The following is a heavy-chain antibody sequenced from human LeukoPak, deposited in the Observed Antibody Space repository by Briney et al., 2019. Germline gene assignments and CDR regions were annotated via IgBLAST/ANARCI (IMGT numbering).Heavy chain of an antibody. Sequence: SETLSLTCAVYGGSFSGYYWSWIRQPPGKGLEWIGEINHSGSTNYNPSLKSRVTISVDTSKNQFSLKLSSVTAADTAVYYCARWRSGMRYQLLSRVDNWFDPWGQGTLVTVSS. CDR1: GGSFSGYY. CDR2: INHSGST. CDR3: ARWRSGMRYQLLSRVDNWFDP. V-gene: IGHV4-34*01. D-gene: IGHD2-2*01. J-gene: IGHJ5*02.